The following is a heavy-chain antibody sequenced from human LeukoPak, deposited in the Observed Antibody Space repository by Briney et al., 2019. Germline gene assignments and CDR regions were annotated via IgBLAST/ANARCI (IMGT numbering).Heavy chain of an antibody. Sequence: ASVKVSCTASGYTFSSYDINWVRLAAGQGLEWMGWMNPNIGNAGYAQKFQGRISITRNTSTNTAYMELGGLRSEDTAVYYCARGPRVFGVVISSYWYFDFWGRGTLVTVSS. D-gene: IGHD3-3*01. CDR1: GYTFSSYD. J-gene: IGHJ2*01. CDR2: MNPNIGNA. V-gene: IGHV1-8*01. CDR3: ARGPRVFGVVISSYWYFDF.